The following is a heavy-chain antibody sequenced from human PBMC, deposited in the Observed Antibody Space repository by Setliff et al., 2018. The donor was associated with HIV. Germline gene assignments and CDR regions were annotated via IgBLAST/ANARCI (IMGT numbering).Heavy chain of an antibody. D-gene: IGHD1-26*01. CDR1: GYTFTGYY. CDR3: ALASIVSTARWNH. Sequence: GASVKVSCKASGYTFTGYYLHWLRQAPGQGLEWMGYIIPDSGDTKYSQSFQGRVTMTRDTSISTAYMDLSSLTSDDTAVYYCALASIVSTARWNHWGRGTTVTVS. V-gene: IGHV1-2*02. J-gene: IGHJ4*02. CDR2: IIPDSGDT.